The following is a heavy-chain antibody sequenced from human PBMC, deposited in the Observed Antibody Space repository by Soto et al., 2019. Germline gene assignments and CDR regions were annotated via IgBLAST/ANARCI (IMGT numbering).Heavy chain of an antibody. CDR2: RSYSGST. Sequence: QVQLQESGPGLVKPSQTLSLTCTVSGGSISSGDYYWSWVRQHPGKGLEWIGYRSYSGSTYYNPSLKSRVTMLVDTSRNQFSLRLSSVTAADTAVYYCAREGGLAYCGGDCLYNWFDPWGQGTLVTVSS. D-gene: IGHD2-21*02. CDR1: GGSISSGDYY. V-gene: IGHV4-31*03. CDR3: AREGGLAYCGGDCLYNWFDP. J-gene: IGHJ5*02.